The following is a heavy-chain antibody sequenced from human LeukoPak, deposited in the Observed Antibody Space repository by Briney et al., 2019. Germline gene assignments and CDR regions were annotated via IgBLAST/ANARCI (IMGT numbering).Heavy chain of an antibody. CDR3: ARGPSGVVVVSTTSENWHFDL. Sequence: GRSLRLSCAASGFMFSSYGMHWVRQAPGKGLEWVAFIWYDGSKKYYADSVKGRFTISRDNSKNTLYVQMNSLRAEDTAVYYCARGPSGVVVVSTTSENWHFDLWGRGTLVTVSS. D-gene: IGHD2-15*01. CDR1: GFMFSSYG. J-gene: IGHJ2*01. V-gene: IGHV3-33*01. CDR2: IWYDGSKK.